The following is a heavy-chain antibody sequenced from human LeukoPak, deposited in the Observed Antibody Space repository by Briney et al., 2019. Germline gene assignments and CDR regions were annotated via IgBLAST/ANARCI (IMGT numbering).Heavy chain of an antibody. CDR1: GGSISSGGYS. D-gene: IGHD2-15*01. Sequence: PQTLSLTCAVSGGSISSGGYSWSWIRQPPGKGLEWIGYIYHSGSTYYNPSLKSRVTISVDTSKNQFSLKLSSVTAADTAVYYCARGYCSGGSCYSNWFDPWGQGTLVTVSS. CDR2: IYHSGST. J-gene: IGHJ5*02. V-gene: IGHV4-30-2*05. CDR3: ARGYCSGGSCYSNWFDP.